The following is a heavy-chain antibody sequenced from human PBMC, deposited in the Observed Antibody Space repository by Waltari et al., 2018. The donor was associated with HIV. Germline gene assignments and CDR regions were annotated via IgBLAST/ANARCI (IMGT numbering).Heavy chain of an antibody. CDR1: GFTFNTYG. J-gene: IGHJ2*01. V-gene: IGHV3-30*03. D-gene: IGHD3-16*01. CDR3: AREGYDYPNLYWHFDL. Sequence: VESGGGVVQPGGSLRLSCAASGFTFNTYGIHWVRQAPGKGLEWVTVIGHDGSAKFYADSVKGRFTISRDNSKNTMYLQMNSLRAEDAAVYYCAREGYDYPNLYWHFDLWGRGTQVTVSS. CDR2: IGHDGSAK.